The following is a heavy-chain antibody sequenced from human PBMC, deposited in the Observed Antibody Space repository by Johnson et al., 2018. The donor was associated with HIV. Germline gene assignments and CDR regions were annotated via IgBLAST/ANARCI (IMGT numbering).Heavy chain of an antibody. CDR2: IYSDGNT. J-gene: IGHJ3*02. CDR1: GFTVSTNY. CDR3: AKTQWELLGVGAFDI. V-gene: IGHV3-66*01. Sequence: VQLVESGGGLVQPGGSLRLSCAASGFTVSTNYMTWVRQAPGKGLECVSLIYSDGNTYYADSVKGRFTISRDNSKNTLYLQMNSLRAEDTAVYYCAKTQWELLGVGAFDIWGQGTMVTVSS. D-gene: IGHD1-26*01.